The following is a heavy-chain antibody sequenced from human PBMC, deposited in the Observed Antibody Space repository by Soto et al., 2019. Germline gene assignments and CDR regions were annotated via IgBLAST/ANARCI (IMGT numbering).Heavy chain of an antibody. CDR2: IWYDGSKK. CDR3: ARASDTSGPPFY. D-gene: IGHD6-19*01. CDR1: GFTFSNYG. Sequence: LRLSCAASGFTFSNYGMHWVRQAPGKGLEWVAVIWYDGSKKYYADSVKGRFTISRDNSKNTLYLQMNSLRAEDTAVYYCARASDTSGPPFYWGQGTLVTVSS. V-gene: IGHV3-33*01. J-gene: IGHJ4*02.